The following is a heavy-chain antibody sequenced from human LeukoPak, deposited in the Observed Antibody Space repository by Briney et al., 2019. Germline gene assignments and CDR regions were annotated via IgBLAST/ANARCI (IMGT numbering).Heavy chain of an antibody. J-gene: IGHJ4*02. D-gene: IGHD3-10*01. V-gene: IGHV4-39*01. Sequence: SETLSLTCTVSGGSISSSSYYWGWIRQPPGKGLEWIGSIYYSGSTYYNPSLKSRVTISADTSKNQFSLKLSSVTAADTAVYYCARGHYCGSGSYHYWGQGTLVTVSS. CDR3: ARGHYCGSGSYHY. CDR1: GGSISSSSYY. CDR2: IYYSGST.